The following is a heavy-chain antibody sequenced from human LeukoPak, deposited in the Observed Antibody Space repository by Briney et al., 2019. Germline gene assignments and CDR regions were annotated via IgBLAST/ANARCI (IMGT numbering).Heavy chain of an antibody. CDR1: GGSLSTYY. J-gene: IGHJ4*02. CDR2: IHNSGST. Sequence: PSETLSLTCTVSGGSLSTYYWSWIRQPPGKGLEWIGYIHNSGSTHYTFSLKSRVTMSLDTSKDQFSLKLTSVTAADTAVYYCARREGRQWFHFDSWGQGTLVTVSS. D-gene: IGHD2-8*01. V-gene: IGHV4-59*08. CDR3: ARREGRQWFHFDS.